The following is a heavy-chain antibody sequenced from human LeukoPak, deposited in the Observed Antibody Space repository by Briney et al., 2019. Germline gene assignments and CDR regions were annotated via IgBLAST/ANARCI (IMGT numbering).Heavy chain of an antibody. CDR3: AKGTYGERGSFEDAFDI. D-gene: IGHD4-17*01. CDR2: IRWNSGSI. J-gene: IGHJ3*02. Sequence: PGGSLRLSCAASGFTFDDYAMHWVRQAPGKGLEWGSGIRWNSGSIGYADSVKGRFTISRDNAKDSLYLQMNSLRAEDMALYYCAKGTYGERGSFEDAFDIWGQGTMVTVSS. CDR1: GFTFDDYA. V-gene: IGHV3-9*03.